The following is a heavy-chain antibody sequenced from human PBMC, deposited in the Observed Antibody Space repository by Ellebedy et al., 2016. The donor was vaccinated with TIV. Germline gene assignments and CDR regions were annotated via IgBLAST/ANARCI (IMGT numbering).Heavy chain of an antibody. CDR2: VSYSGTT. D-gene: IGHD6-13*01. V-gene: IGHV4-59*01. CDR3: ARYSDSWYSPFDY. J-gene: IGHJ4*02. CDR1: GGSIISYH. Sequence: MPSETLSLTCTVSGGSIISYHWGWIRQPPGKGLEWIGYVSYSGTTNYNTSLKSRVTIAVDTSKNQISLKLSSVTAADTAVYYCARYSDSWYSPFDYWGQGTLVTVSS.